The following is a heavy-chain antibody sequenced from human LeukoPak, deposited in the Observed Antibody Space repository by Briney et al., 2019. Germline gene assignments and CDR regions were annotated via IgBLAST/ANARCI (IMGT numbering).Heavy chain of an antibody. CDR3: ARATVYVYYYYYGMDV. Sequence: GGSLRLSRAASGFTFSSYSMNWVRQAPGKGLEWVSSISSSSSYIYYADSVKGRFTISRDNAKNSLYLQMNSLRAEDTAVYYCARATVYVYYYYYGMDVWGQGTTVTVSS. J-gene: IGHJ6*02. CDR1: GFTFSSYS. D-gene: IGHD4-17*01. CDR2: ISSSSSYI. V-gene: IGHV3-21*01.